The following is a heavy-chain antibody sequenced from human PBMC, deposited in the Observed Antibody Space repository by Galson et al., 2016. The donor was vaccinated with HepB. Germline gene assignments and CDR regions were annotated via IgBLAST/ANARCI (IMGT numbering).Heavy chain of an antibody. D-gene: IGHD2-2*01. Sequence: SLRLSCAASGFTFRNYGMTWVRQAPGKGLEAVSSISRSGDSTDYADSVKGRFTISRDNSKNTLSLQMNSLTADDTAIHYCVQGSTAPAVWGKGTTVTVSS. CDR3: VQGSTAPAV. V-gene: IGHV3-23*01. CDR2: ISRSGDST. CDR1: GFTFRNYG. J-gene: IGHJ6*04.